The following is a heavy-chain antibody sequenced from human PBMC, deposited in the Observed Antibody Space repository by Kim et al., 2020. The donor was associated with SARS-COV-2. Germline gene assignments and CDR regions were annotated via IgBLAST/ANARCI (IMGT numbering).Heavy chain of an antibody. V-gene: IGHV3-30*18. CDR3: AQDLKGYFDWCRSRFYCYYGMDV. CDR1: GFTFSGYG. Sequence: GGSLRLSCAASGFTFSGYGMHWVRQAPGKGLEWVAVISYDGSNTYYADSVKGRFTISRDNSKNTLYLQMNSLRAEDTAVYYCAQDLKGYFDWCRSRFYCYYGMDVWGQGTTVTVSS. CDR2: ISYDGSNT. J-gene: IGHJ6*02. D-gene: IGHD3-9*01.